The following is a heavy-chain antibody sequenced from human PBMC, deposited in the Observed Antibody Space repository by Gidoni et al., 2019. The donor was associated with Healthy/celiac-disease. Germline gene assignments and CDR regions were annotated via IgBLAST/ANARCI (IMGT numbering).Heavy chain of an antibody. Sequence: QLQLQESGPAPVKPSETLSITCTVSGGSISSISYYWGWFPHPPGKGRELIGSIYYSGSPYYNPSLKRRVTIAVDTSKNQFSLKLSSVTAADTAVYYCARSTYYYDSSGYKVSWRLDYWGQGTMVTVSS. CDR2: IYYSGSP. D-gene: IGHD3-22*01. CDR1: GGSISSISYY. V-gene: IGHV4-39*01. CDR3: ARSTYYYDSSGYKVSWRLDY. J-gene: IGHJ4*02.